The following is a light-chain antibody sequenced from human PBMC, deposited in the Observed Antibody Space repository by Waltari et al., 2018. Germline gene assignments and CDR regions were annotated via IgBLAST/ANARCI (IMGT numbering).Light chain of an antibody. CDR1: QMVRNN. CDR3: QQYNNWPPWT. J-gene: IGKJ1*01. Sequence: EIVLTQSPATLSVSPGERATLSCRASQMVRNNLVWYQQKPGQAPRLRIYGASTRVTGIPARFSGSGSGTEFTLTISSLQSEDFAVYYCQQYNNWPPWTFGQGTKVEIK. CDR2: GAS. V-gene: IGKV3-15*01.